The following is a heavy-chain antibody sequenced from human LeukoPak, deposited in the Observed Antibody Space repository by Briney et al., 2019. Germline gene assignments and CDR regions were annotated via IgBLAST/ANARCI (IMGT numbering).Heavy chain of an antibody. V-gene: IGHV4-59*01. CDR3: ARALGFWSAHPFAS. D-gene: IGHD3-3*01. CDR1: GGPIISYY. J-gene: IGHJ4*02. CDR2: IYYSGST. Sequence: SETLSLTCAVSGGPIISYYRSWIRQPPGKGLEWIGYIYYSGSTNYNPSLKSRVTISADTSKNQFSLKLSSVTAADTAVYYCARALGFWSAHPFASSGRGNLFTVSS.